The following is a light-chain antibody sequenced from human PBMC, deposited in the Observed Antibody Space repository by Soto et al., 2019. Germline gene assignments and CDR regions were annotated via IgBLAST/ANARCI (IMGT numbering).Light chain of an antibody. CDR1: QSVSSY. CDR2: DAS. CDR3: QQFHSFPWT. V-gene: IGKV3-11*01. Sequence: EIVLTQSPATLSLSPGERATLSCRASQSVSSYLAWYQQKPGQAPRLLIYDASNRATGIPARFSGSGSGTDFTLTISSLQPDDFATFYCQQFHSFPWTFGQGTKVEI. J-gene: IGKJ1*01.